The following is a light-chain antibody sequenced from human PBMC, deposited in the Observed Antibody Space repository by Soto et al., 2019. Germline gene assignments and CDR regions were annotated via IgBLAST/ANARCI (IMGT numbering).Light chain of an antibody. J-gene: IGKJ1*01. CDR3: QQYNSFSQWT. Sequence: DIQLTQSLSTLSASVGDRVTIACRASQSVRTWLAWYQQKPGKAPKLLIYKASTLESGVPSRFSGSGSETEFTLTISSLQPDDFAIYYCQQYNSFSQWTFGQGTKVEIK. V-gene: IGKV1-5*03. CDR1: QSVRTW. CDR2: KAS.